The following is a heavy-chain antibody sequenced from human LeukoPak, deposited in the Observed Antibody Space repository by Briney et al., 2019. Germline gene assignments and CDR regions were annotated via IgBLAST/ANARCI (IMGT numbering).Heavy chain of an antibody. CDR2: INPNSGGT. Sequence: ASVKVSCKASGYAFTGYYMHWVRQAPGQGLEWMGWINPNSGGTNYAQKFQGRVTMTRDTSISTAYMELSRLRSDDTAVYYCASFGYSSGWYYFDYWGQGTLVTVSS. V-gene: IGHV1-2*02. D-gene: IGHD6-19*01. CDR1: GYAFTGYY. CDR3: ASFGYSSGWYYFDY. J-gene: IGHJ4*02.